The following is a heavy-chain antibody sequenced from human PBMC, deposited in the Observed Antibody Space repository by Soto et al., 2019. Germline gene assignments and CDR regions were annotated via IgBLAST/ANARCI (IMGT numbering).Heavy chain of an antibody. Sequence: SETLSLTCAVSGGSISSSNWWSWVRQPPGKGLEWIGEIYHSGSTNYNPSLKSRVTISVDTSKNQFSLKLSSVAAADTAVYYCARRNDYGDFPTYYFDYWGQGTLVTVSS. J-gene: IGHJ4*02. CDR3: ARRNDYGDFPTYYFDY. V-gene: IGHV4-4*02. CDR1: GGSISSSNW. CDR2: IYHSGST. D-gene: IGHD4-17*01.